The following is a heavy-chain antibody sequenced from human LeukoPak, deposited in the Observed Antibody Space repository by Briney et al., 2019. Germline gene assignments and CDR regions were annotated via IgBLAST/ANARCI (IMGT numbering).Heavy chain of an antibody. V-gene: IGHV1-46*01. D-gene: IGHD6-6*01. Sequence: ASVKVSCKASGYTVTSYYMHWVRQAPGQGLEWMGMINPSSDTKTYAQKFQGRVTVTKDTSTNTVHMDLSRLRPEDTAVYYCARASGSSGTRPVGLDYWGQGTLVTVST. CDR2: INPSSDTK. CDR1: GYTVTSYY. CDR3: ARASGSSGTRPVGLDY. J-gene: IGHJ4*02.